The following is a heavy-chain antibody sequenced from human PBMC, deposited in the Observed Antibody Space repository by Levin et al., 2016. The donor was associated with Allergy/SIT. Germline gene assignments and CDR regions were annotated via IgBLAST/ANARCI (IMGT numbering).Heavy chain of an antibody. D-gene: IGHD4-17*01. CDR3: ATGRGDYVLT. J-gene: IGHJ5*02. V-gene: IGHV4-59*01. CDR1: GGSISSYY. CDR2: IYYSGST. Sequence: SETLSLTCTVSGGSISSYYWSWIRQPPGKGLEWIGYIYYSGSTNYNPSLKSRVTISVDTSKNQFSLKLSSVTAADTAVFYCATGRGDYVLTWGQGTLVTVSS.